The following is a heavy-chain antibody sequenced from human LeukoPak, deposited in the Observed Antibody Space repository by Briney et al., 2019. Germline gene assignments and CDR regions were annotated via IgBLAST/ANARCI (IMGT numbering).Heavy chain of an antibody. D-gene: IGHD3-22*01. CDR2: INHGGNT. CDR1: GGSFSGYY. V-gene: IGHV4-34*01. Sequence: SETLSLTCAVYGGSFSGYYWSWIRQPPGKGLEWIGEINHGGNTNYNPSLKSRVTISVDTSKNQFSLKLSSVTAADTAVYYCARGPYDSSRDWGQGTLVTVSS. J-gene: IGHJ4*02. CDR3: ARGPYDSSRD.